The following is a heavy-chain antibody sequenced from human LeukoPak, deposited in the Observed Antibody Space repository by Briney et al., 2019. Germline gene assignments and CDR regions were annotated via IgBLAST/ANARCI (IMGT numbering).Heavy chain of an antibody. V-gene: IGHV3-23*01. CDR1: GFTFSSYS. D-gene: IGHD1-26*01. J-gene: IGHJ4*02. CDR2: ISGSGGST. Sequence: GGSLRLSCAASGFTFSSYSMNWVRQAPGKGLEWVSAISGSGGSTYYADSVKGRFTISRDNSKNTLYLQMNSLRAEDTAVYYCAKTPYSGSYYGQYFDYWGQGTLVAVSS. CDR3: AKTPYSGSYYGQYFDY.